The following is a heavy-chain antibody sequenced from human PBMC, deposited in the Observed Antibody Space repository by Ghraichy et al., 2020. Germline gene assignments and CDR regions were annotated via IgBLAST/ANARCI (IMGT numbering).Heavy chain of an antibody. CDR2: IIPMFGTR. CDR3: ARDAGVASTAFDT. D-gene: IGHD3-3*01. V-gene: IGHV1-69*06. Sequence: SVKVSCKSSGGTSTSAIVSWVRLAPGQGLEWMGGIIPMFGTRNYAQKFEARLTIAADKSTDTVYMELTSLISEDTAIYFCARDAGVASTAFDTWGQGTQVTVSS. CDR1: GGTSTSAI. J-gene: IGHJ5*02.